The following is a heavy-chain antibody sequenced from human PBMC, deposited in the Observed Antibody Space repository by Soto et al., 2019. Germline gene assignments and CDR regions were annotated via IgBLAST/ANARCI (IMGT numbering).Heavy chain of an antibody. Sequence: SQTLSLTCAISGDSVSSNSAAWNWIRQSPSRGLEWLGRTYYRSKWYNDYALSVKSRITINPDTSKNQFSLQLKSVTPKDTAVYYCARGTGLMAQDDALDIWGQGTMVTVSS. V-gene: IGHV6-1*01. J-gene: IGHJ3*02. CDR1: GDSVSSNSAA. CDR2: TYYRSKWYN. D-gene: IGHD2-8*01. CDR3: ARGTGLMAQDDALDI.